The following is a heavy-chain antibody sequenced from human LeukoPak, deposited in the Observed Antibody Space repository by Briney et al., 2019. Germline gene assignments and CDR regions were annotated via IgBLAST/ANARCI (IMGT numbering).Heavy chain of an antibody. V-gene: IGHV3-23*01. CDR3: ARERLGFGVVIYYFDY. J-gene: IGHJ4*02. CDR2: ISGSGDST. CDR1: GFTFSNYA. D-gene: IGHD3-3*01. Sequence: GGSLRLSCAASGFTFSNYAMRWVRQAPGKGLEWVSGISGSGDSTYYADSVKGRFTISRDNSKNTLYLQMNSLRAEDTAVYYCARERLGFGVVIYYFDYWGQGTLVTVSS.